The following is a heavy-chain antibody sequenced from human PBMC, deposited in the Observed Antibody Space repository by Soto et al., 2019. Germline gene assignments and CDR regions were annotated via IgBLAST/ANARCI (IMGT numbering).Heavy chain of an antibody. CDR2: MSYGGST. Sequence: QLQLQESGPGLVKPSETLSLTCSVSGDSITSSGYYWGWIRQAPGKGLEWIGSMSYGGSTYYNPSLKSRVTIYVHTSKNQISLQLTSVTAADTADYDWASRRRGAYGHECDYWGQGTLVTVSS. CDR3: ASRRRGAYGHECDY. V-gene: IGHV4-39*01. D-gene: IGHD4-17*01. CDR1: GDSITSSGYY. J-gene: IGHJ4*02.